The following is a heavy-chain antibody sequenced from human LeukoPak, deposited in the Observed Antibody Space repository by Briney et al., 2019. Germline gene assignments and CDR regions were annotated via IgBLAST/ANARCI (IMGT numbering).Heavy chain of an antibody. CDR1: GFTFSSYS. J-gene: IGHJ3*02. Sequence: KPGGSLRLSCAASGFTFSSYSMNWVRQAPGKGLEWVPSISSSSSYIYYADSVKGRFTISGDNAKNSLYLQMNSLRAEDTAVYYCARSLQGGNFDAFDIWGQGTMVTVSS. CDR3: ARSLQGGNFDAFDI. V-gene: IGHV3-21*01. CDR2: ISSSSSYI. D-gene: IGHD4-23*01.